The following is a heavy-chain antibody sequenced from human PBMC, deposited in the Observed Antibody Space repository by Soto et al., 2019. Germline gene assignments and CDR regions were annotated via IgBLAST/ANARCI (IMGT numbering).Heavy chain of an antibody. CDR1: GGSISSYY. CDR2: IYYSGST. V-gene: IGHV4-59*01. Sequence: SETLSLTCTVSGGSISSYYWSWIRQPPGKGLEWIGYIYYSGSTNYNPSLKSRVTISVDTSKNQFSLKLSSVAAADTAVYYCARTTKELRFLEWLADAFDIWGQGTMVTVSS. CDR3: ARTTKELRFLEWLADAFDI. J-gene: IGHJ3*02. D-gene: IGHD3-3*01.